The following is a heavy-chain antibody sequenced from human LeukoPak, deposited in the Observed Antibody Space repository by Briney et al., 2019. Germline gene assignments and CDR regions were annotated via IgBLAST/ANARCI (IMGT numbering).Heavy chain of an antibody. CDR1: GGSISSGSYY. D-gene: IGHD6-19*01. J-gene: IGHJ4*02. CDR2: IYTSGST. Sequence: SQTLSLTCTVSGGSISSGSYYWSWIRQPAGKGLEWIGLIYTSGSTNYNPSLKSRVIISVDTSKNQFSLRLSSVTAADTAVYYCARGDSSGWGLDYWGLGTLVTVSS. CDR3: ARGDSSGWGLDY. V-gene: IGHV4-61*02.